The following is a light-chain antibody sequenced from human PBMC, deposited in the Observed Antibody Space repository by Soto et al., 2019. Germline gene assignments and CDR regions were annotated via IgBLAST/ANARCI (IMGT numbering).Light chain of an antibody. J-gene: IGLJ1*01. CDR1: SSDGGEYNY. CDR3: CSYAGIYTLYV. V-gene: IGLV2-11*02. CDR2: DVN. Sequence: QSALTQPRSVSGSPGQSVTISCTGSSSDGGEYNYVSWYQYHPGKAPKLLLYDVNERPSGVPDRFSGSKSGNTASLTISGLQAEDEADYYCCSYAGIYTLYVFGSGTKLTVL.